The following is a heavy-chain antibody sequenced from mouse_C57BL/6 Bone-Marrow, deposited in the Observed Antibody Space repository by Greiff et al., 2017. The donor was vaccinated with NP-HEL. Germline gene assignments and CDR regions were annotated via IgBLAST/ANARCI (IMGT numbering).Heavy chain of an antibody. Sequence: EVKLVESGGGLVQPGGSLKISCAASGFTFSDYGMAWVRQAPRKGPEWVAFISNLAYSIYYADTVTGRFTISRENAKNTLYLEMSSLRSEDTAMYYCARHDSNYFAYWGQGTLVTVSA. CDR3: ARHDSNYFAY. D-gene: IGHD2-5*01. CDR1: GFTFSDYG. V-gene: IGHV5-15*01. J-gene: IGHJ3*01. CDR2: ISNLAYSI.